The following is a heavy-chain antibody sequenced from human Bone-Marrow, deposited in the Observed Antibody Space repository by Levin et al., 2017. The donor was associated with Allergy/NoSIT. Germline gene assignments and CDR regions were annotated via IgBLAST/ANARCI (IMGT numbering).Heavy chain of an antibody. J-gene: IGHJ4*02. V-gene: IGHV3-48*04. CDR1: GFTFSSYS. CDR3: ARDGRGY. Sequence: PGESLKISCAASGFTFSSYSMNWVRQAPGKGLEWVSYISSSSSTIYYADSVKGRFTISRDNAKNSLYLQMNSLRAEDTAVYYCARDGRGYWGQGTLVTVSS. CDR2: ISSSSSTI. D-gene: IGHD3-10*01.